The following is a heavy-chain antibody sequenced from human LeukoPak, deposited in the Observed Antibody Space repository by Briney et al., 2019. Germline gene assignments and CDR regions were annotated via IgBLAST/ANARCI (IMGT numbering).Heavy chain of an antibody. V-gene: IGHV1-2*02. CDR3: ARVPRSSYDRNGNYFLDF. J-gene: IGHJ4*02. CDR2: LNPLTGAT. D-gene: IGHD3-22*01. CDR1: GYTLSGHY. Sequence: ASVKVSCKASGYTLSGHYIYWVRQAPGLGLEWMAWLNPLTGATNYAQNFQGRVTVTGDTSISTVYMELNWLKYDDTAVYYCARVPRSSYDRNGNYFLDFWGQETLVTVSS.